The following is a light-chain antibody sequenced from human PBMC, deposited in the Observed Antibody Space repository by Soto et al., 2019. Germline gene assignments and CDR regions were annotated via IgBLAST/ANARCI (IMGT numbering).Light chain of an antibody. CDR1: QSVSSY. V-gene: IGKV3-11*01. CDR2: DAS. J-gene: IGKJ3*01. Sequence: EIVLTQSPATLSLSPGESATLSCRASQSVSSYLAWYQQKPGQAPRLLIYDASNRATGIPARFSGSGSGTDFTLTISSLEPEDFAVYYCQQYNNWPLTFGPGTKVDIK. CDR3: QQYNNWPLT.